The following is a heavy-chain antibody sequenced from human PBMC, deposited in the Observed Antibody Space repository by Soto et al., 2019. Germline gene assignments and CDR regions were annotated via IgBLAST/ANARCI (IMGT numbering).Heavy chain of an antibody. Sequence: QVQLVESGGGVVQPGRSLRLSCAASGFTFSSYGMHRVRQAPGKGLEWVAVISYDGSNKYYADSVKGRFTISRDNSKNTLYLQMNSLRAEDTAVYYCAKEISGYDWHWGQGTLVTVSS. CDR1: GFTFSSYG. CDR3: AKEISGYDWH. D-gene: IGHD5-12*01. CDR2: ISYDGSNK. J-gene: IGHJ4*02. V-gene: IGHV3-30*18.